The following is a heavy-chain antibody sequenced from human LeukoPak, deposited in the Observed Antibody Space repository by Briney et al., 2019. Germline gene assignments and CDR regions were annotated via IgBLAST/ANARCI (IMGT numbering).Heavy chain of an antibody. Sequence: GGSLRLSCAASGFTVSSNYMSWVRQAPGKGLEWVGRIKSKTDGGTTDYAAPVKGRFTISRDDSKNTLYLQMNSLKTEDTAVYYCTTAASGITMILHYYYYMDVWGKGTTVTVSS. J-gene: IGHJ6*03. D-gene: IGHD3-22*01. CDR3: TTAASGITMILHYYYYMDV. V-gene: IGHV3-15*01. CDR2: IKSKTDGGTT. CDR1: GFTVSSNY.